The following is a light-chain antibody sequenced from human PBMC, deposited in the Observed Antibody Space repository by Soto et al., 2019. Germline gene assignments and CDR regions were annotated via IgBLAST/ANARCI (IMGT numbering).Light chain of an antibody. J-gene: IGKJ4*01. CDR3: QQRYQWPPLT. CDR2: DAS. CDR1: QSISSW. V-gene: IGKV1-5*01. Sequence: DIQMTQSPSTLSASVGDRVTITCRASQSISSWLAWYQQKPGKAPKLLIYDASSLESGVPSRFSGSGSGTEFTLTISSLEPEDSAVYYCQQRYQWPPLTFGGGTKVEIK.